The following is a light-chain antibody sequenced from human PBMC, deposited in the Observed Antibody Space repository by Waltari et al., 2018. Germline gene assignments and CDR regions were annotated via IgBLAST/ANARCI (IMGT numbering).Light chain of an antibody. J-gene: IGLJ3*02. CDR2: NNN. CDR1: SSNIGSKT. Sequence: QSVVTQSPSASGPPGQRVTISCSGSSSNIGSKTVNWYQHRPGTAPKLLSHNNNQRPAGVPDRFSGSKSDTSASLAISGLQSEDEAEYYCAVWDDSLNGWMFGGGTKLTVL. CDR3: AVWDDSLNGWM. V-gene: IGLV1-44*01.